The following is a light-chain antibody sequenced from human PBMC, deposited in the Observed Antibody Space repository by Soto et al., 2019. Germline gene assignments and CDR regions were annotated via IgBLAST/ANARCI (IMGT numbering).Light chain of an antibody. CDR3: CSYAGSSTHAV. J-gene: IGLJ7*01. V-gene: IGLV2-23*02. Sequence: QSALTQPASVSGSPGQSITISCTGTSSDVGSYNLVPWYQQHPGKAPKLMIYEVSKRPSGVSNRFSGSKSGNTASLTISGLQAEDEADYYCCSYAGSSTHAVFGGGTQLTV. CDR1: SSDVGSYNL. CDR2: EVS.